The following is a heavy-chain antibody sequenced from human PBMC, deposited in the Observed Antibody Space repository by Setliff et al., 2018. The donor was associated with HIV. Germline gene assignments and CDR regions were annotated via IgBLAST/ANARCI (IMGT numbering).Heavy chain of an antibody. D-gene: IGHD3-22*01. V-gene: IGHV4-59*08. CDR3: ARHWNYDTGLDPFDI. J-gene: IGHJ3*02. Sequence: PSETLSLTCTVSGASISSYYWSWIRQPPGKGLEWIGFTHYTGNTNYNPSLKSRVTMSTDTSKNQLSLKLNSVTAADTAVYYCARHWNYDTGLDPFDIWGQGTMVTVSS. CDR1: GASISSYY. CDR2: THYTGNT.